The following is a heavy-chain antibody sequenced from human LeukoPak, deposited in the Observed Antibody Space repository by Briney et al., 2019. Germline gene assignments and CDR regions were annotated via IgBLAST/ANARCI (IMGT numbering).Heavy chain of an antibody. Sequence: SETLSLTCTVSGGPISSHYWSWIRQPPGKGLEWIGYIYYSGSTNYNPSLKSRVTISVDTSKNQFSLKLSSVTAADTAVYYCARGPYLEDYEGYFDYWGQGTLVTVSS. CDR3: ARGPYLEDYEGYFDY. V-gene: IGHV4-59*11. CDR2: IYYSGST. CDR1: GGPISSHY. D-gene: IGHD3-22*01. J-gene: IGHJ4*02.